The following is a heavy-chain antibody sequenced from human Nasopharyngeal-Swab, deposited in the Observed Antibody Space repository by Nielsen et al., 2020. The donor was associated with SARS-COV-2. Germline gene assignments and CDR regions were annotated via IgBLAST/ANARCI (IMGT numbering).Heavy chain of an antibody. D-gene: IGHD2-21*01. CDR1: GFTFDDYT. V-gene: IGHV3-43*01. CDR3: AKTHCGGDCYSAYYFDY. Sequence: GESLKISCAASGFTFDDYTMHWVRQAPGKGLEWVSPISWDGGSTYYADSVKGRFTISRDNSKNSLYLQMNSLRTEDTALYYCAKTHCGGDCYSAYYFDYWGQGTLVTVSS. CDR2: ISWDGGST. J-gene: IGHJ4*02.